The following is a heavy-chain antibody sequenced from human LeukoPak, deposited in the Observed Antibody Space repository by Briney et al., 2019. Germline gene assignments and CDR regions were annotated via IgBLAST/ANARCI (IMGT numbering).Heavy chain of an antibody. D-gene: IGHD3-3*01. CDR1: GYTFTSYG. CDR2: ISAYNGNT. V-gene: IGHV1-18*01. CDR3: ARVAISGVVTHFDY. J-gene: IGHJ4*02. Sequence: GALVKVSCKASGYTFTSYGISWVRQAPGQGLEWMGWISAYNGNTNYAQKLQGRVTMTTDTSTSTAYMELRSLRSDDTAVYYCARVAISGVVTHFDYWGQGTLVTVSS.